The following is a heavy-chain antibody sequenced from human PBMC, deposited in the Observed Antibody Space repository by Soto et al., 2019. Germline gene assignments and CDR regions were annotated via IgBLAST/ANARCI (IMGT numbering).Heavy chain of an antibody. CDR1: GFTFSNYG. CDR2: IWYAGTNK. Sequence: QVQLVEPGGGVVQPGRSLRLSCAASGFTFSNYGMHWVRQAPGKGLEWVAVIWYAGTNKYYADSVKGRFTISRDNSKNTLYLQMNSLRAEDTAVYYCARDQAAAPTLDYYFGMDVWGQGTTVTVSS. J-gene: IGHJ6*02. D-gene: IGHD6-13*01. CDR3: ARDQAAAPTLDYYFGMDV. V-gene: IGHV3-33*01.